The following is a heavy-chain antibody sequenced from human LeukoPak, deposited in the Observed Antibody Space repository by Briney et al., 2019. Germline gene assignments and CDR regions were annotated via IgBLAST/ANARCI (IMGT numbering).Heavy chain of an antibody. CDR1: GYTFTGYY. CDR2: ISAYNGNT. V-gene: IGHV1-18*04. J-gene: IGHJ4*02. CDR3: ARDAGYCTGGSCWYFDH. D-gene: IGHD2-15*01. Sequence: ASVNVSCKASGYTFTGYYMHWVRQAPGQGLEGMGWISAYNGNTNYAQKLQGRVTMTTDTSTSTAYMELRSLRSDDTAVYYCARDAGYCTGGSCWYFDHWGQGTLVTVSS.